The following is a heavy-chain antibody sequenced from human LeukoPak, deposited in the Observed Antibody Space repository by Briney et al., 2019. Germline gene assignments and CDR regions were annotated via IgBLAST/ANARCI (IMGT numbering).Heavy chain of an antibody. D-gene: IGHD2-2*01. J-gene: IGHJ4*02. CDR3: AAGYCSSTSCLSD. V-gene: IGHV1-8*01. Sequence: ASVKVCCKAAGYSFTSYDSNWVRQGTGQGLGLMGWMNPNSGNTGYAQKFQGRVTMTTNTSISTAYIELSSLRSEDTAVYYCAAGYCSSTSCLSDWGQGTLVTVSS. CDR1: GYSFTSYD. CDR2: MNPNSGNT.